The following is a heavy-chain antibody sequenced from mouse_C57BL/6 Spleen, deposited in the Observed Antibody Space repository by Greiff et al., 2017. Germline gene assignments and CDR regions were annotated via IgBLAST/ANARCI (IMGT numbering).Heavy chain of an antibody. V-gene: IGHV1-52*01. J-gene: IGHJ4*01. D-gene: IGHD1-1*01. Sequence: QVQLQQPGAELVRPGSSVKLSCKASGYTFTSYWMHWVKQRPIQGLEWIGNIDPSDSETHYNQKFKDKATLTVVKSSSTAYMQLSSLTSEDSAVYYCASGVVADYYAMDYWGQGTSVTVSS. CDR2: IDPSDSET. CDR1: GYTFTSYW. CDR3: ASGVVADYYAMDY.